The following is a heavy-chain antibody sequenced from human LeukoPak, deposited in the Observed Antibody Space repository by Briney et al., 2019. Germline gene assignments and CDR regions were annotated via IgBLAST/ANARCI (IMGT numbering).Heavy chain of an antibody. CDR1: GFTVSSSY. J-gene: IGHJ4*02. Sequence: PGGSLRLSCAASGFTVSSSYMSWVRQAPGKGLEWVSVIYRGDTDYAGSVKGRFTISRDTSKNTLSLQMNSLRAEDTAIYYCAKLVGTGTTPTDYWGQGTLVTVSS. D-gene: IGHD1-1*01. CDR3: AKLVGTGTTPTDY. V-gene: IGHV3-53*01. CDR2: IYRGDT.